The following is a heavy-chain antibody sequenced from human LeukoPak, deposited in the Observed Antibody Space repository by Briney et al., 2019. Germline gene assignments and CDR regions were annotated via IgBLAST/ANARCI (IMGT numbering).Heavy chain of an antibody. Sequence: EAAVKVSCKASGYTFTDYYIHWVRQAPGQGLEWMGWINPNSGGTKYAQQFPGRVTITTDTSISTAYMEMSRLTSDDTAVYYCARDAHNGYEFHDWFDPWGQGALVTVSS. CDR2: INPNSGGT. CDR3: ARDAHNGYEFHDWFDP. V-gene: IGHV1-2*02. D-gene: IGHD5-12*01. CDR1: GYTFTDYY. J-gene: IGHJ5*02.